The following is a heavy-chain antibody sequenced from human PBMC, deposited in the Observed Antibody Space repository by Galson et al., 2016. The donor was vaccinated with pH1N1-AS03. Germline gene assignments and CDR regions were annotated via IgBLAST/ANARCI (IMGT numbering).Heavy chain of an antibody. CDR1: GFTVSSNY. V-gene: IGHV3-53*01. D-gene: IGHD2-2*01. CDR3: ARLRVVVVPAALGGSDDFYS. CDR2: IYSGGIT. Sequence: SLRLSCAASGFTVSSNYMSWVRQAPGKGLEWVSVIYSGGITYYADSVKGRFTISRDSSKNTLYLQMNSLRAEDTAVYYCARLRVVVVPAALGGSDDFYSWGQGTLVTVSS. J-gene: IGHJ4*02.